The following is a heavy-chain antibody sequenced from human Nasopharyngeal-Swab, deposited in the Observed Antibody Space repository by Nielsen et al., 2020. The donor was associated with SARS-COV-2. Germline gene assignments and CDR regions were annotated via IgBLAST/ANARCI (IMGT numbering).Heavy chain of an antibody. D-gene: IGHD6-19*01. V-gene: IGHV3-23*01. CDR2: ISGSGATT. J-gene: IGHJ4*02. Sequence: GESLKISCAASGFAYNNYAMNWVRQAPGKGLEWVSVISGSGATTYYADSVKGRFTLSRDNSKNTMYLQMNRLTAEDTAVYFCAKGRNRILVTGTLFDYWGQGTLVTVSS. CDR1: GFAYNNYA. CDR3: AKGRNRILVTGTLFDY.